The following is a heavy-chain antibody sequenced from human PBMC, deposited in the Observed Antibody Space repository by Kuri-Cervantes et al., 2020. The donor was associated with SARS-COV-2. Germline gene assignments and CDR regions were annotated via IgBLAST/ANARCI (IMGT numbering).Heavy chain of an antibody. D-gene: IGHD3-22*01. Sequence: ASVTVSCKASGYTFTSYGISWVRQAPGRGLEWMGWISAYNGNTNYAQKLQGRVTMTTDTSTSTAYMELRSLRSDDTAVYYCARVGQCYYDSSGHNRLDYWGQGTLVTVSS. CDR3: ARVGQCYYDSSGHNRLDY. CDR2: ISAYNGNT. J-gene: IGHJ4*02. V-gene: IGHV1-18*01. CDR1: GYTFTSYG.